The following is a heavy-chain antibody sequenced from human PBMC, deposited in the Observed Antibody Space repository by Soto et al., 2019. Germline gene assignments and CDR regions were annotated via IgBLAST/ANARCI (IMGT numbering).Heavy chain of an antibody. V-gene: IGHV4-31*03. CDR2: IYYSGST. J-gene: IGHJ4*02. D-gene: IGHD3-9*01. CDR3: ARRPTGNYYDILTGPAGLLFDY. CDR1: GGSISSSSYY. Sequence: PSETLSLTCTVSGGSISSSSYYWSWIRQHPGKGLEWIGYIYYSGSTYYNPSLKSRVTISVDTSKNQFSLKLSSVTAADTAVYYCARRPTGNYYDILTGPAGLLFDYWGQGTLVTVSS.